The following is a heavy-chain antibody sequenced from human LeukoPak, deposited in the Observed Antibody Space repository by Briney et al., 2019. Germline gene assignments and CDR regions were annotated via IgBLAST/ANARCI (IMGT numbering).Heavy chain of an antibody. J-gene: IGHJ4*02. CDR2: ISGSGGGT. V-gene: IGHV3-23*01. CDR1: GFTFSSYA. Sequence: GGSLRLSCAASGFTFSSYAMSWVRQAPGKGLECVSTISGSGGGTYYADSVKGRFTISRDNSKDTLYLQMNSLRAEDTGVYYCAKSRARREGSSGSIDYWGQRTLVTVSS. CDR3: AKSRARREGSSGSIDY. D-gene: IGHD3-22*01.